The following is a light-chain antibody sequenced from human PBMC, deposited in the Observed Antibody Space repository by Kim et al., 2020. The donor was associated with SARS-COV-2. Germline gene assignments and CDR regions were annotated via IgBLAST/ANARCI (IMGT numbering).Light chain of an antibody. CDR1: SGSIGDHY. V-gene: IGLV6-57*03. CDR3: QSYDLATWV. Sequence: GKAVDISCTRSSGSIGDHYVQRYQQRPGSAPTTVIYENHQRPSGIPDRFSGSIDSSAISASLTISGLRTEDEADYYCQSYDLATWVFGGGTQLTVL. CDR2: ENH. J-gene: IGLJ3*02.